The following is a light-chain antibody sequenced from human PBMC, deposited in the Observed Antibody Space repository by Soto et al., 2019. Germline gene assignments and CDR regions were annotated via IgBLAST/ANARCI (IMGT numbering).Light chain of an antibody. CDR2: EDT. V-gene: IGLV6-57*02. CDR1: SGSIATNY. J-gene: IGLJ2*01. CDR3: QSYDGSNPDVV. Sequence: NFMLTQPHSVSESPGKTVTISCTCSSGSIATNYVQWYQQRPGSAPTTVIYEDTQRPSGVPERFSGSIDSSSNSASLTISGLKTEDEADYYCQSYDGSNPDVVFGGGTQLTVL.